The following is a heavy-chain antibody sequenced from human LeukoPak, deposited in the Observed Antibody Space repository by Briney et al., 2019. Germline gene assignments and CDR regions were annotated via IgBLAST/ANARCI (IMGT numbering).Heavy chain of an antibody. J-gene: IGHJ3*02. Sequence: PSETLSLTCTVSGGSISSSSYYWGWIRQPPGKGLEWVGSIYYSGSTYYNPSLKSRVTISVDTSKNQFSLKLSSVTAADTAVYYCAREYSSGWYPRGQDAFDIWGQGTMVTVSS. D-gene: IGHD6-19*01. V-gene: IGHV4-39*07. CDR1: GGSISSSSYY. CDR3: AREYSSGWYPRGQDAFDI. CDR2: IYYSGST.